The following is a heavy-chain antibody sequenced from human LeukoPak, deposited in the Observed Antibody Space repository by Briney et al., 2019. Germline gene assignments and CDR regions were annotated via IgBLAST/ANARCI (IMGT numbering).Heavy chain of an antibody. CDR2: IIPIFGTT. Sequence: ASVKVSYKASGGTFSSHAISWVRQAPGQGLEWVGGIIPIFGTTNYAQKFQGRVTITTDESTSTGYMELRSLRSDDTAVYYCARGDSGYDYGFDNWGQGTLVTVSS. D-gene: IGHD5-12*01. CDR3: ARGDSGYDYGFDN. V-gene: IGHV1-69*05. CDR1: GGTFSSHA. J-gene: IGHJ4*02.